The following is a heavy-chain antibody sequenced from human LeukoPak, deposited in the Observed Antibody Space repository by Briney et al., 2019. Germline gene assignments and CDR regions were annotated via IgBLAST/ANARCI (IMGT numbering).Heavy chain of an antibody. CDR3: PRAYDSSGWGFDY. Sequence: ASVKVSCKASGYTFTGYYMHWVRQAPGQGLEWMGRINPNSGGTNYAQKFQGRVTMTRDTSISTAYMELSRLRSDDTAVHYCPRAYDSSGWGFDYWGQGTLVTVSS. CDR1: GYTFTGYY. D-gene: IGHD3-22*01. CDR2: INPNSGGT. J-gene: IGHJ4*02. V-gene: IGHV1-2*06.